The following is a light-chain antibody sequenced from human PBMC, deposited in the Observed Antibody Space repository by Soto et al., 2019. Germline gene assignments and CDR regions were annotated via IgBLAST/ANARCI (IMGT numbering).Light chain of an antibody. CDR2: AAS. CDR1: QGISSR. CDR3: QQYNSFPLT. V-gene: IGKV1-12*01. Sequence: DIQMTQSPSSVSDSVGDRVTITCRASQGISSRLAWYQQKPGKAPNLLLYAASSLQSGVPSRFSGSGSETDFTLTIGSLQPEYFATYYCQQYNSFPLTFGGGTKVEIK. J-gene: IGKJ4*01.